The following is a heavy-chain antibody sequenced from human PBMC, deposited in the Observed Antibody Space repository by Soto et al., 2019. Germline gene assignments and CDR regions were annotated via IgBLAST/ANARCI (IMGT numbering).Heavy chain of an antibody. CDR1: GFSLSTSGMC. Sequence: VSGPTLVNPTQTLTLTCTFSGFSLSTSGMCVSWIRQPPGKALEWLALIDWDDDKYYSTSLKTRLTISKDTSKNQVVLTMTNMDPVDTATYYCARIPVRYYDFWSGLGGPDYYYYYGMDVWGQGTTVTVSS. CDR2: IDWDDDK. CDR3: ARIPVRYYDFWSGLGGPDYYYYYGMDV. V-gene: IGHV2-70*01. J-gene: IGHJ6*02. D-gene: IGHD3-3*01.